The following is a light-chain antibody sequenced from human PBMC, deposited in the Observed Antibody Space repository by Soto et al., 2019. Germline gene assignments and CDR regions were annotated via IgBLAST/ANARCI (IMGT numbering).Light chain of an antibody. CDR2: RAS. CDR1: RTVSNW. CDR3: QQYNSYALT. Sequence: DIQMTQSPATLYASVGDRVTISCRASRTVSNWLAWYQHQPGRAPRLLISRASTLESGVPPRSSGSGFGTEFTLTIDSLQPDDSGTYYCQQYNSYALTFGQGTRLEI. V-gene: IGKV1-5*03. J-gene: IGKJ5*01.